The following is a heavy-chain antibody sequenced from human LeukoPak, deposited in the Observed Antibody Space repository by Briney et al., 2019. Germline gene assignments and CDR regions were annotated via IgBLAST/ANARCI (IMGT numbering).Heavy chain of an antibody. CDR2: IYPDDSDT. J-gene: IGHJ4*02. Sequence: GESLKISCKGSGYTFTTYWIGWVRQMPGKGLEWMGIIYPDDSDTRYGPSFQGQVTISADKSISTAYLQWSSLKASDTAMYYCARLDVSGAYYVDYWGQGTLVAVSS. V-gene: IGHV5-51*01. D-gene: IGHD3-22*01. CDR1: GYTFTTYW. CDR3: ARLDVSGAYYVDY.